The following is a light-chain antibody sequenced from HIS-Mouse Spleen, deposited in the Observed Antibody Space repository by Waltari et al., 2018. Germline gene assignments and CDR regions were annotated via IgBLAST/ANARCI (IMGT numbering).Light chain of an antibody. CDR2: GAS. J-gene: IGKJ5*01. Sequence: EIVMTQSPATLSVSPGDSATLSCSASQSVSSNLAWYQQKPGQDPRLLIYGASTSATGIPARFSGSVSGTEFTLTISSMQSEDFAVYYCQQYNNWPPPITFGQGTRLEIK. CDR3: QQYNNWPPPIT. CDR1: QSVSSN. V-gene: IGKV3-15*01.